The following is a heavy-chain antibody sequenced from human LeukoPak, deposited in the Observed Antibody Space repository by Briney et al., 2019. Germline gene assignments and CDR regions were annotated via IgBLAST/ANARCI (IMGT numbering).Heavy chain of an antibody. V-gene: IGHV4-39*02. CDR1: GVSLSSSPYH. CDR2: IYYSGSS. CDR3: AREIDYDSTAYVY. Sequence: SETLSLTCSVSGVSLSSSPYHWGWIRQPPGTGLEWLGSIYYSGSSYSNPSLQSRVTMSIDTAKNQFSLKLSSVTAADTAVYYCAREIDYDSTAYVYWGRGTLVTVSS. D-gene: IGHD3-22*01. J-gene: IGHJ4*02.